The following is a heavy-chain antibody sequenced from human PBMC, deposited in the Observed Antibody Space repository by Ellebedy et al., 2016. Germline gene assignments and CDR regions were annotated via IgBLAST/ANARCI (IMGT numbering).Heavy chain of an antibody. D-gene: IGHD3-9*01. J-gene: IGHJ5*02. V-gene: IGHV3-11*01. CDR1: GFTLGDYF. Sequence: GESLKISXAASGFTLGDYFMSWIRQAPGKGLEWIAYISSSGLTIFYADSVKGRFTISRDVAHNSLYLDMTDLRVEDTAFYYCVRETIWSDPWGQGTLVTVSS. CDR2: ISSSGLTI. CDR3: VRETIWSDP.